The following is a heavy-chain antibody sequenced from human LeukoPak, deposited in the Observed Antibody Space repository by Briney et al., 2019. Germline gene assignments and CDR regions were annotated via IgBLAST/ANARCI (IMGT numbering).Heavy chain of an antibody. V-gene: IGHV1-18*01. Sequence: GASVKVSCKASGYTFTSYGISWVRQAPGQGLEWMGWISAYNGNTNYAQKLQGRVTMTTDTSTSTAYMELRSLRSDDTAVYYCARDHYDIFGYYYYYMDVWGKGTTVTVSS. J-gene: IGHJ6*03. CDR3: ARDHYDIFGYYYYYMDV. CDR2: ISAYNGNT. CDR1: GYTFTSYG. D-gene: IGHD3-22*01.